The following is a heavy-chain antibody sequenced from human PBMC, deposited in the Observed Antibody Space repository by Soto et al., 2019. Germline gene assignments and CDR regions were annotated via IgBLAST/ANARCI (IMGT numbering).Heavy chain of an antibody. D-gene: IGHD6-19*01. V-gene: IGHV3-33*01. Sequence: QVQLVESGGGVVQPGRSLRLSCAASGFTFSSYGMHWVRQAPGKGLEWVAVIWYDGSNKYYADSVKGRFTTSRDNSKNTLYLQMNSLRADDTAVYYCARECAGYSSGWYQRGGFDYWGQGTLVTVSS. CDR1: GFTFSSYG. J-gene: IGHJ4*02. CDR2: IWYDGSNK. CDR3: ARECAGYSSGWYQRGGFDY.